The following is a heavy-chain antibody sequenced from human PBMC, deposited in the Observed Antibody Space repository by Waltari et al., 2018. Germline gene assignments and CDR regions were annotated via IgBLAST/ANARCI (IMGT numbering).Heavy chain of an antibody. CDR1: GGSISSYY. J-gene: IGHJ4*02. Sequence: QVQLQESGPGLVKPSETLSLTCTVSGGSISSYYWSWIRQPPGKGLEWIGYIYYSGSTNYNPSLKSRVTISVDTSKNQFSLKLSSVTAADTAVYYCARGDYCSSTSCYPYFNYWGQGTLVTVSS. CDR2: IYYSGST. V-gene: IGHV4-59*01. CDR3: ARGDYCSSTSCYPYFNY. D-gene: IGHD2-2*01.